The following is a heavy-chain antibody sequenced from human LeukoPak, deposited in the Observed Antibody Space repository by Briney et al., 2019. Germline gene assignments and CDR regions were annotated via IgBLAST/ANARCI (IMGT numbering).Heavy chain of an antibody. CDR3: ARGPPRGKYYYMDV. Sequence: GGSLGLSCAASGFTFSSFDMHWVRHPTGQGLEWGSTIGTASDTYYPGSVEGRFTLSRDNAKNSLYLQMNSLTAGDTAVYYCARGPPRGKYYYMDVWGKGTTVTVSS. D-gene: IGHD1-1*01. J-gene: IGHJ6*03. CDR2: IGTASDT. CDR1: GFTFSSFD. V-gene: IGHV3-13*01.